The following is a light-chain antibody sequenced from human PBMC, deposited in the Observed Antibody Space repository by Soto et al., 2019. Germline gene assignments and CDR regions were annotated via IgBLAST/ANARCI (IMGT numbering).Light chain of an antibody. J-gene: IGLJ2*01. CDR3: QAWGSDIPL. CDR2: LNSDGSH. Sequence: QLVLTQSPSASASLGASVKLTCTLSSGHSSYAIAWHQQQQEKGPRYLMKLNSDGSHRKGDGTPYRFSSSSSRAERLLTISRLQYEDEADYYCQAWGSDIPLFGGGPKLTVL. CDR1: SGHSSYA. V-gene: IGLV4-69*01.